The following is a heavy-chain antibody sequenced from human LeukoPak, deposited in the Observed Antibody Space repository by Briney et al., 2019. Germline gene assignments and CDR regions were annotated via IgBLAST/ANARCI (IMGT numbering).Heavy chain of an antibody. CDR2: INPNSGGT. V-gene: IGHV1-2*02. J-gene: IGHJ4*02. D-gene: IGHD3-22*01. Sequence: ASVKVSCKASGYTFTGYYIHWVRQAPGQGLEWMGWINPNSGGTNYAQKFQGRVTMTRDTSISTAYMELSGLRSDDTAVYYCARSYYYDSSGSYSVDYWGQGTLVTVSS. CDR3: ARSYYYDSSGSYSVDY. CDR1: GYTFTGYY.